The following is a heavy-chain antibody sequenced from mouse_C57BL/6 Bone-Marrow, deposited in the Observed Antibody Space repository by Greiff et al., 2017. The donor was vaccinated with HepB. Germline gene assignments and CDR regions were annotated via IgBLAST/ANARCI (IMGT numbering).Heavy chain of an antibody. V-gene: IGHV1-69*01. CDR2: IDPSDSYT. CDR1: GYTFTSYW. CDR3: ARWYYYGSSFYYFDY. J-gene: IGHJ2*01. Sequence: QVQLKQPGAELVMPGASVKLSCKASGYTFTSYWMHWVKQRPGQGLEWIGEIDPSDSYTNYNQKFKGKSTLTVDKSSSTAYMQISSLTSEDSAVYYCARWYYYGSSFYYFDYWGQGTTLTVSS. D-gene: IGHD1-1*01.